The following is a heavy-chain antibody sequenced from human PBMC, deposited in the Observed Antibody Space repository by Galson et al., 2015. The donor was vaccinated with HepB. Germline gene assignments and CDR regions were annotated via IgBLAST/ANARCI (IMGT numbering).Heavy chain of an antibody. Sequence: SLRLSCAASGFTFTRHSMAWVRQAPGKGLEWVSTLGASGVNKLYADSVKGRFTISRDDSENTLYLQVDSLSAADTALYFCAKESSGYYYFDSWGQGTLVTVSS. V-gene: IGHV3-23*01. J-gene: IGHJ4*02. D-gene: IGHD6-19*01. CDR2: LGASGVNK. CDR1: GFTFTRHS. CDR3: AKESSGYYYFDS.